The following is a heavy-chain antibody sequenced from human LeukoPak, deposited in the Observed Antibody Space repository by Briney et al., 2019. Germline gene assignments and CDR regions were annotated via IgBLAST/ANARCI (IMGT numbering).Heavy chain of an antibody. CDR2: ISYDGSNK. J-gene: IGHJ4*02. CDR3: AKVLPQYYYDSSTYADY. CDR1: GFTFSSYG. V-gene: IGHV3-30*18. D-gene: IGHD3-22*01. Sequence: GGSLRLSCAASGFTFSSYGMHWVRQAPGKGLEWVAVISYDGSNKYYADSVKGRFTISRDNSKNTLYLQMNSLRAEDTAIYYCAKVLPQYYYDSSTYADYWGQGTLVTVSS.